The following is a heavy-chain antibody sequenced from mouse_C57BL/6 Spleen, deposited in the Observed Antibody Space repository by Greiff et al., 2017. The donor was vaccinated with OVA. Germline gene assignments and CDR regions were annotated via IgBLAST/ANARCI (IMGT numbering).Heavy chain of an antibody. Sequence: EVQVVESGGGLVKPGGSLKLSCAASGFTFSSYAMSWVRQTPEKRLEWVATISDGGSYTYYPDNVKGRFTISRDNAKNNLYLQMSHLKSEDTAMYYCARGIYYDYDVYFDVWGTGTTVTVSS. CDR3: ARGIYYDYDVYFDV. V-gene: IGHV5-4*01. CDR1: GFTFSSYA. D-gene: IGHD2-4*01. J-gene: IGHJ1*03. CDR2: ISDGGSYT.